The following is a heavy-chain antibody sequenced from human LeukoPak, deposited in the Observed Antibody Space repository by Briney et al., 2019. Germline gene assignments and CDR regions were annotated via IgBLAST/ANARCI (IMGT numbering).Heavy chain of an antibody. CDR3: AKDRSGSFPNWFDP. CDR2: INGGGGNT. V-gene: IGHV3-23*01. D-gene: IGHD3-10*01. J-gene: IGHJ5*02. Sequence: GGSLRLSCAASGFTFSSYAMTWVRQAPGKGLGWVAAINGGGGNTYYADSVKGRFTISRDNSKNTLYLQMNSLRGEDTAVYYCAKDRSGSFPNWFDPWGQGTLVTVSS. CDR1: GFTFSSYA.